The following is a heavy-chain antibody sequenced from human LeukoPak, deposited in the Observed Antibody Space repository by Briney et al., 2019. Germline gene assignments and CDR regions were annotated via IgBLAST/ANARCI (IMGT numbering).Heavy chain of an antibody. CDR2: ISSSGSTI. D-gene: IGHD2-15*01. V-gene: IGHV3-48*03. Sequence: GGSLRLSCATSGFTFSSYEMNWVRQAPGKGLEWVSYISSSGSTIYYADSVKGRFTISRDNAKNSLYLQMNSLRAEDTAVYYCARDCGGGSCYGPYDAFDIWGQGTMVTVSS. CDR3: ARDCGGGSCYGPYDAFDI. CDR1: GFTFSSYE. J-gene: IGHJ3*02.